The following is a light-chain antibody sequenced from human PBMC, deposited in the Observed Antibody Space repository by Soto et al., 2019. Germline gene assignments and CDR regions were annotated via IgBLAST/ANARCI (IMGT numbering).Light chain of an antibody. CDR1: QSISQS. CDR2: DAS. J-gene: IGKJ1*01. Sequence: EIVLTQSPGTLSVSPGERATLSCRASQSISQSLAWYQQRPGQSPRLLIYDASRRATGIPDRLSGSGSGTDFTLTISRMEPEDFAVYYCQQYGSSGTFGQGTKVDIK. CDR3: QQYGSSGT. V-gene: IGKV3-20*01.